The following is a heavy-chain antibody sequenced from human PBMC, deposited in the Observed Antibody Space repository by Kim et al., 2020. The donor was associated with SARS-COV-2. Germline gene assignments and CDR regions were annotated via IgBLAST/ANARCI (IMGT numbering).Heavy chain of an antibody. J-gene: IGHJ4*02. CDR2: IDTRTGNP. Sequence: ASVKVSCKASRYSFTRHSINWVRQAPGQGLEWMGWIDTRTGNPTYVQGFTGRFVFSLDTSVSTAYLQIHSLKAEDTGVYYCARDGWLQNRVPFDLWGQGTLVTVSS. CDR1: RYSFTRHS. V-gene: IGHV7-4-1*01. CDR3: ARDGWLQNRVPFDL. D-gene: IGHD5-12*01.